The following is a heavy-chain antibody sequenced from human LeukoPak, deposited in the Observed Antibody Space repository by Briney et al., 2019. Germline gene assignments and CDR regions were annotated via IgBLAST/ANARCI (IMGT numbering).Heavy chain of an antibody. J-gene: IGHJ4*02. D-gene: IGHD3-22*01. Sequence: PSETLSLTCTVSGGSIRNYFCNWILQPPGKGLEWIGNIYYTGSTNYNPSLKSRVTISVDTSKNEFSLQLSSVTAADTAVYYCARTYYDSDYWGQGTLVTVSS. CDR3: ARTYYDSDY. CDR2: IYYTGST. V-gene: IGHV4-59*08. CDR1: GGSIRNYF.